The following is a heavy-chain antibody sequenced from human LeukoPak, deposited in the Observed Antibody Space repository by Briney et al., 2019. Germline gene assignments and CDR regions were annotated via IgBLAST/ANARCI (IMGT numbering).Heavy chain of an antibody. Sequence: GGSLRLSCAASGFNVISTYMSWVRQAPGKRLEWVSVIYSGGSISYADSVKGRFTISRDYSKNTSYLQMNSLRAEDTAVYYCARGPWFGEFVLAISFDYWGQGTLVTVSS. V-gene: IGHV3-53*01. CDR1: GFNVISTY. CDR2: IYSGGSI. CDR3: ARGPWFGEFVLAISFDY. J-gene: IGHJ4*02. D-gene: IGHD3-10*01.